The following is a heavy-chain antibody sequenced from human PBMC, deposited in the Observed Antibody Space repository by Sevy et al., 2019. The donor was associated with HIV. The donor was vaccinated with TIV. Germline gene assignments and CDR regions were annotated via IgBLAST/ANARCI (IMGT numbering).Heavy chain of an antibody. D-gene: IGHD3-22*01. V-gene: IGHV4-59*01. Sequence: SETLSLTCTVSGGSISSYYWSWIRQPPGKGLEWIGYTYYSGSTNYNPSLKSRVTISVDTSKNQFSLKLSSVTAADTAVYYCARTPTYYYDSSGYYWVAEYFQHWGQGTLVTVSS. CDR2: TYYSGST. CDR1: GGSISSYY. J-gene: IGHJ1*01. CDR3: ARTPTYYYDSSGYYWVAEYFQH.